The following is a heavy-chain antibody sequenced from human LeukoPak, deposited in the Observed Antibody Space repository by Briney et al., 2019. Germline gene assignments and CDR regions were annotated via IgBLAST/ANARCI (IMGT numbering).Heavy chain of an antibody. CDR2: ISAYNGNT. Sequence: ASVKVSCKASGYTFTSYGISWVRQAPGQGLEWMGWISAYNGNTNYAQKLQGRVTMTTDTSTSTAYMELRSLRSDDTAVYYCARHMVRGVIMFDYFDYWGQGTLVTVSS. CDR1: GYTFTSYG. J-gene: IGHJ4*02. D-gene: IGHD3-10*01. V-gene: IGHV1-18*01. CDR3: ARHMVRGVIMFDYFDY.